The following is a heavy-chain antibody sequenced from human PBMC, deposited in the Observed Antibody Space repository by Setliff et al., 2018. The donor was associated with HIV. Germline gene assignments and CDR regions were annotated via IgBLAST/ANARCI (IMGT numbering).Heavy chain of an antibody. CDR1: GFSFGSYW. CDR3: ARDPRTDSSYAWFDS. D-gene: IGHD6-6*01. Sequence: GGSLRLSCVASGFSFGSYWMDWVRQVPGKGLEWVANINQDGSEKKYVDSMKGRLTISRDNAKNSLYLQMTSLRAEDTALYFCARDPRTDSSYAWFDSWGQGTLVTVSS. J-gene: IGHJ5*01. V-gene: IGHV3-7*03. CDR2: INQDGSEK.